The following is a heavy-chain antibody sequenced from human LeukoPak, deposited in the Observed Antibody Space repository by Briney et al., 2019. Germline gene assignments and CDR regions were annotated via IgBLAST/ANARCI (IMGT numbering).Heavy chain of an antibody. CDR2: INHSGST. J-gene: IGHJ3*02. D-gene: IGHD1-26*01. CDR1: GGSISGYY. V-gene: IGHV4-34*01. Sequence: SETLSLTCTVSGGSISGYYWTWIRQPPGKGLEWIGEINHSGSTNYNPSLKSRFTISVDTSKNQFSLKLSSVTAADTAVYYCARGRLEAMWELLPYDAFDIWGQGTMVTVSS. CDR3: ARGRLEAMWELLPYDAFDI.